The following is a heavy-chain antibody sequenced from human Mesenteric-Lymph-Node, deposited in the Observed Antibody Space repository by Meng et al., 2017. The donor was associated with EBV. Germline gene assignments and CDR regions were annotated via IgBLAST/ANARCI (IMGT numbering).Heavy chain of an antibody. CDR1: GGSFSGYY. CDR3: ARVSLIWGGATL. CDR2: INRSGST. Sequence: QVQLQQGGAGLLKPSETLSLTCAVYGGSFSGYYWSWIRQPPGKGLEWIGEINRSGSTNYNPSLKSRVTISVDTSKNQFSLKLSSVTAADTAVYYCARVSLIWGGATLWGQGTLVTVSS. J-gene: IGHJ4*02. D-gene: IGHD3-16*01. V-gene: IGHV4-34*01.